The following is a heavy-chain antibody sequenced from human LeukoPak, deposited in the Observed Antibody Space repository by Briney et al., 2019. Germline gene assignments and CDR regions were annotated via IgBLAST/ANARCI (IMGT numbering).Heavy chain of an antibody. V-gene: IGHV3-23*01. J-gene: IGHJ4*02. Sequence: PGGSLRLSCAASGFAFSSQDMGWVRQAPGKGLEWVSAISDSGDRTYYVDSMKGRFTISRDNSKNTLYLQMNSLRADDTAVYYCAKDARRSSGWYFFDHWGQGTLVTVSS. CDR1: GFAFSSQD. CDR3: AKDARRSSGWYFFDH. CDR2: ISDSGDRT. D-gene: IGHD6-19*01.